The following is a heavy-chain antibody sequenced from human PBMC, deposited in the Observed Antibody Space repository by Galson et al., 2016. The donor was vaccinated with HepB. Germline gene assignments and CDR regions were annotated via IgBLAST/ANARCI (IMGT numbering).Heavy chain of an antibody. J-gene: IGHJ4*02. Sequence: SVKVSCKVSGYDLADVSIHWVRQTPGKGLEWMGGFDPAVDETVYTQKFQGGFSMTEDASTDTAYMELHSLTSEDTAVYFCTSDCPGGICSKGGFDYWGQGTLVTVSS. CDR2: FDPAVDET. D-gene: IGHD2-8*02. CDR3: TSDCPGGICSKGGFDY. CDR1: GYDLADVS. V-gene: IGHV1-24*01.